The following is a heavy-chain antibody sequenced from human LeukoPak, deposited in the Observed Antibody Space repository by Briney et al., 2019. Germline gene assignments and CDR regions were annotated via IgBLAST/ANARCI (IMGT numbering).Heavy chain of an antibody. CDR2: IIPNFGTA. D-gene: IGHD3-9*01. Sequence: SVKVSRKASGGTFSSYAISWVRQAPGQGLEWMGGIIPNFGTANYAQKFQGRVTITADESTSTAYMELSSLRSEDTAVYYCARDQGIVLRYFDWGQGTLVTVSS. V-gene: IGHV1-69*01. CDR3: ARDQGIVLRYFD. J-gene: IGHJ4*02. CDR1: GGTFSSYA.